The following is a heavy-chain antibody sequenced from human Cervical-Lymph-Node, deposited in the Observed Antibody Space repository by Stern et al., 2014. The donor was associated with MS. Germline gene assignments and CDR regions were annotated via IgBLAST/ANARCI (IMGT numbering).Heavy chain of an antibody. CDR2: MSYDGNSK. CDR1: GFTFSSYT. V-gene: IGHV3-30-3*01. Sequence: VQLVESGGGVVQPGRSLRLSCAASGFTFSSYTMHWVRQAPGKGLEWVAVMSYDGNSKFYADSVKGRFTISRDNSKNTLFLQMNSLRTEDTAVYYCARDGRSVWGQGTLVTVSS. J-gene: IGHJ4*02. CDR3: ARDGRSV.